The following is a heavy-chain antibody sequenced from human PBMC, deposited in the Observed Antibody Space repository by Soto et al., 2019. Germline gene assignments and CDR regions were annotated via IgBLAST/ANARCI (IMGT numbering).Heavy chain of an antibody. Sequence: EVQLLESGGGLVQPGGSLRLSCAASGFTFSSYAMSWVRQAPGKGLEWVSAISGSGGSTYYADSVKGPFTISRDNSKNTLYLQVNGLRAEDTAVYYCAIGGGPLHYYYGMDVWVQATTVTVSS. CDR1: GFTFSSYA. CDR3: AIGGGPLHYYYGMDV. D-gene: IGHD2-15*01. J-gene: IGHJ6*02. CDR2: ISGSGGST. V-gene: IGHV3-23*01.